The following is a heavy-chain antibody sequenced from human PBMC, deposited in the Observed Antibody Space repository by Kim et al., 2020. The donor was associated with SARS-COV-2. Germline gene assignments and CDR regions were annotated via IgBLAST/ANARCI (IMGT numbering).Heavy chain of an antibody. V-gene: IGHV3-33*01. D-gene: IGHD1-26*01. CDR2: GSNK. J-gene: IGHJ4*02. CDR3: ARDASGSN. Sequence: GSNKYYADSGKGRFTISRDNSKNTLYLQMNSLRAEDTAVYYCARDASGSNWGQGTLVTVSS.